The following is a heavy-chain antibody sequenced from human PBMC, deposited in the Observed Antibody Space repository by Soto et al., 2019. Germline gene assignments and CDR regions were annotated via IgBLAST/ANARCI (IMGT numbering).Heavy chain of an antibody. CDR1: GYTFTSYG. D-gene: IGHD1-26*01. CDR3: ARDAAVGLFDY. V-gene: IGHV1-18*01. CDR2: INPYNGNT. J-gene: IGHJ4*02. Sequence: QVKLVQSGAEVKKPGASVKVSCKASGYTFTSYGISWVRQAPGQGLEWMGWINPYNGNTKDAQKLQGRVTMTTDTSTSTAYMELRSLRSDDTAVYYCARDAAVGLFDYWGQGTLVTVSS.